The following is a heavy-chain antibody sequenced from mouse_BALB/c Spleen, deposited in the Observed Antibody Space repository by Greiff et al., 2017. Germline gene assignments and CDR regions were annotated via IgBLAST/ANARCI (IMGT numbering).Heavy chain of an antibody. CDR1: GFTFSSFG. CDR3: ARYGTMTYYYAMDY. V-gene: IGHV5-17*02. CDR2: ISSGSSTI. D-gene: IGHD2-4*01. J-gene: IGHJ4*01. Sequence: EVKLVESGGGLVQPGGSRKLSCAASGFTFSSFGMHWVRQAPEKGLEWVAYISSGSSTIYYADTVKGRFTISRDNPKNTLFLQMTSLRSEDTAMYYCARYGTMTYYYAMDYWGQGTSVTVSS.